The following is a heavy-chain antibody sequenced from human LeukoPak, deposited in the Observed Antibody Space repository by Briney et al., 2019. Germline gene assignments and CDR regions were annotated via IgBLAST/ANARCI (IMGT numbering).Heavy chain of an antibody. CDR3: ARDGTKLRYFDWVLERSYYYYGMDV. J-gene: IGHJ6*02. V-gene: IGHV3-21*01. CDR2: ISSSSSYI. Sequence: GGALRLSCAASGFTFSSYSMNGVRQAPGKGLEWVSSISSSSSYIYYADSVKGRFTISRDNAKNPLYLQMNSLRAEDTAVYYCARDGTKLRYFDWVLERSYYYYGMDVWGQGTTVTVSS. CDR1: GFTFSSYS. D-gene: IGHD3-9*01.